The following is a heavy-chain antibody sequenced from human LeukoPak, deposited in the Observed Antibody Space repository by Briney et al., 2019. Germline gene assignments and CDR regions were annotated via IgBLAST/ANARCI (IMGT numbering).Heavy chain of an antibody. V-gene: IGHV3-48*02. CDR3: ARDLTTMVRGLPLDY. D-gene: IGHD3-10*01. CDR2: ISRSSDTI. Sequence: GGSLRLSCAASGFTFSSYSMNWVRQAPGKGLEWVSYISRSSDTIYYADSVKGRFTISRDNAKNSLYLQMNSLRDEDTAVYYCARDLTTMVRGLPLDYWGQGTLVTVSS. J-gene: IGHJ4*02. CDR1: GFTFSSYS.